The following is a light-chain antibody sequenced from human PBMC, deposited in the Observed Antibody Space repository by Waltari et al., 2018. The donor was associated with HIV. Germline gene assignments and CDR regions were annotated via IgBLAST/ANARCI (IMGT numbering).Light chain of an antibody. CDR2: RNN. CDR3: AASDDSLSGWL. Sequence: ELTQPPSVSGTPGQRVTIPCSGSSSNIGSTSVYWYQKLPGTAPKLLISRNNQRPSGVPDRFSGSKSGTSASLAISGLRAEDEADYFCAASDDSLSGWLFGGGTKLTVL. CDR1: SSNIGSTS. J-gene: IGLJ3*02. V-gene: IGLV1-47*01.